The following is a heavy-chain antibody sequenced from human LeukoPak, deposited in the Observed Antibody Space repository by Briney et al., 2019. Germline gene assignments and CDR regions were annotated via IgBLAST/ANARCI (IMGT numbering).Heavy chain of an antibody. V-gene: IGHV4-34*01. CDR2: INHSGST. J-gene: IGHJ6*03. CDR3: ARARRGYCSGGSCYSEGGYYYYYMDV. Sequence: SETLSLTCAVYGGSFSGYYWSWIRQPPGKGLEWIGEINHSGSTNHNPSLKRRVTISVDTSKNQSSLKLSSVPAADTAVYYCARARRGYCSGGSCYSEGGYYYYYMDVWGKGTTVTISS. D-gene: IGHD2-15*01. CDR1: GGSFSGYY.